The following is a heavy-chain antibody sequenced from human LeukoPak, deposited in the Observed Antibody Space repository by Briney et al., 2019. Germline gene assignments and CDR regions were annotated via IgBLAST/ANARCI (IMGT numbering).Heavy chain of an antibody. CDR2: ISSSSSYI. V-gene: IGHV3-21*01. Sequence: PGGSLRLSCAASGFTFSSYSMNWVRQAPGKGLEWVSSISSSSSYIYYADSVKGRFTISRDNAKNSLYLQMNSLRAEDTAVYYCARDRGYSYGSNLLCDYWGQGTLVTVSS. J-gene: IGHJ4*02. CDR3: ARDRGYSYGSNLLCDY. CDR1: GFTFSSYS. D-gene: IGHD5-18*01.